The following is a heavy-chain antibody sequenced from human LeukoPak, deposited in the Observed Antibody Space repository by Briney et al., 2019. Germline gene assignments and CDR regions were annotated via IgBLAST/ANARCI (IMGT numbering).Heavy chain of an antibody. J-gene: IGHJ6*02. V-gene: IGHV3-30*18. CDR3: AKGVVAATNAAYYGMDV. D-gene: IGHD2-15*01. CDR1: GFTFSNYG. CDR2: ISYDESDK. Sequence: GGSLRLSCAASGFTFSNYGMHWVRRAPGKGLEWVAVISYDESDKYYADSVKGRFTISRDNSKNMLYLQMNSLRPEDTAVYYCAKGVVAATNAAYYGMDVWGQGTTVTVSS.